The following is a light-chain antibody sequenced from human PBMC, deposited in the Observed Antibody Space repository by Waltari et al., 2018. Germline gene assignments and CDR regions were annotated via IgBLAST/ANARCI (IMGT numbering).Light chain of an antibody. V-gene: IGLV2-14*01. Sequence: QSVLTQPASVSGPPGQSITISCTGTNSDFAGYNYISWYQQYPGKAPRLMMYDVTKRPSGVSKRFSGSKSGNTASLTISGLQAEDEADYYCSSYTSSGTLRIFGGGTKVTAL. CDR1: NSDFAGYNY. CDR2: DVT. J-gene: IGLJ2*01. CDR3: SSYTSSGTLRI.